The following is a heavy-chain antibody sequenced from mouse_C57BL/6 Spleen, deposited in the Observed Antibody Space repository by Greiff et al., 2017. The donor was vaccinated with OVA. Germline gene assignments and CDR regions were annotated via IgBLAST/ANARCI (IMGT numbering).Heavy chain of an antibody. J-gene: IGHJ3*01. V-gene: IGHV1-55*01. CDR3: ARGGYYGSSPFAY. CDR2: IYPGSGST. D-gene: IGHD1-1*01. Sequence: QVQLKQPGAELVKPGASVKMSCKASGYTFTSYWITWVKQRPGQGLEWIGDIYPGSGSTNYNEKFKSKATLTVDTSSSTAYMQLSSLTSEDSAVYYCARGGYYGSSPFAYWGQGTLVTVSA. CDR1: GYTFTSYW.